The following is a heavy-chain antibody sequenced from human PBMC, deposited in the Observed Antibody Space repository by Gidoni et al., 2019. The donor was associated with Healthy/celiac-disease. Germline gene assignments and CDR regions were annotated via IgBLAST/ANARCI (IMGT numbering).Heavy chain of an antibody. V-gene: IGHV3-48*02. CDR3: ARDRAATGIQLWTTYYYYGMDV. Sequence: EVQLVESGGGLVQPGGSLRLSCAASGFTFSSYSRNWVRQAPGKGLEWVSYISSSSSTIYYADSVKGRFTISRDNAKNSLYLQMNSLRDEDTAVYYCARDRAATGIQLWTTYYYYGMDVWGQGTTVTVSS. D-gene: IGHD5-18*01. CDR1: GFTFSSYS. J-gene: IGHJ6*02. CDR2: ISSSSSTI.